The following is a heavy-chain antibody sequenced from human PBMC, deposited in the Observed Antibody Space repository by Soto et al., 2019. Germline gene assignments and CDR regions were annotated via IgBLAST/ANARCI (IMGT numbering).Heavy chain of an antibody. V-gene: IGHV4-4*07. CDR1: GGSISSYY. J-gene: IGHJ3*02. Sequence: QVQLQESGPGLVKPSETLSLTCTVSGGSISSYYWSWIRQPAGKGLEWIGRIYTSGSTNYNPSLKSRVTMSVDTSKNQFSLKLSSVTAADTAVYFCARTRDFWSGNDAFDIWGQGTMVTVSS. D-gene: IGHD3-3*01. CDR3: ARTRDFWSGNDAFDI. CDR2: IYTSGST.